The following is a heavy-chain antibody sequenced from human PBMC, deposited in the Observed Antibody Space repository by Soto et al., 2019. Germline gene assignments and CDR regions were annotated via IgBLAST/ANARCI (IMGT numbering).Heavy chain of an antibody. D-gene: IGHD6-13*01. CDR2: ISYDGSSK. Sequence: GGSLRLSCAASGFTFITFLLNGFRQAPGKGLEWVAVISYDGSSKYYPDSVKGRFTISRDNSKNTLYLQMNSLRAEDTAVYYCAKEVAYSSSWDTIDYWGQGTLVTVSS. J-gene: IGHJ4*02. V-gene: IGHV3-30-3*01. CDR3: AKEVAYSSSWDTIDY. CDR1: GFTFITFL.